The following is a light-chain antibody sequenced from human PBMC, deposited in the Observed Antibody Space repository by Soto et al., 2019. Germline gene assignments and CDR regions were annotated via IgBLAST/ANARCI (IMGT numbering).Light chain of an antibody. Sequence: DIQMTQSPSSVSASVGDRVTITCRASQGISRRLAWYQQKPGKAPKLLIYVASRLEGGVPSRFRGSGSGTEFTLTISSLQPDDFATYYCQQYNSYRTFGQGTKVDIK. CDR1: QGISRR. J-gene: IGKJ1*01. V-gene: IGKV1D-16*01. CDR2: VAS. CDR3: QQYNSYRT.